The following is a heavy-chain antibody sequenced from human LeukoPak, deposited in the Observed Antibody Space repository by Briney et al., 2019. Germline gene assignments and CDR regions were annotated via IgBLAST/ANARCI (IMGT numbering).Heavy chain of an antibody. CDR3: AKETSGYFDY. J-gene: IGHJ4*02. D-gene: IGHD3-10*01. Sequence: GGSLRLSCVASGFTFDDYAMHWVRQPRGKGLEWVSLISADGGGTSYADSVKGRFTISRDNSKNSLYLQMNSLRTEDTALYYCAKETSGYFDYWGQGTLVTVSS. CDR1: GFTFDDYA. V-gene: IGHV3-43*02. CDR2: ISADGGGT.